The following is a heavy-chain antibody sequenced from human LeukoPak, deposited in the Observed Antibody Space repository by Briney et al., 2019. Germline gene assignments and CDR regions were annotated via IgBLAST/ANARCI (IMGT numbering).Heavy chain of an antibody. J-gene: IGHJ4*02. CDR3: ARETPDSSGWD. CDR2: IKQDGSQK. Sequence: GGSLRLSCAASGFTLSSYWMSWVRQAPGKGLKWVANIKQDGSQKNYVDSVKGRFTISRDNAKNSLYLQMNSLRAEDTAVYYCARETPDSSGWDWGQGTLVTVSS. CDR1: GFTLSSYW. V-gene: IGHV3-7*01. D-gene: IGHD6-19*01.